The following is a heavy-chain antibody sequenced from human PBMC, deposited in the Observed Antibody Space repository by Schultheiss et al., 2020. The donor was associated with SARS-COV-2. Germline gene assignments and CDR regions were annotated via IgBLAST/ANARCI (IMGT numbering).Heavy chain of an antibody. CDR1: GFMFRNYV. CDR3: ARDLGQRAA. V-gene: IGHV3-30*03. CDR2: IAYDGSDK. D-gene: IGHD3-16*01. Sequence: GGSLRLSCAASGFMFRNYVLSWVRQAPGKGLEWVAVIAYDGSDKYYADSVKGRFTVSRDNAKNSLFLEMNSLRVDDTAVYFCARDLGQRAAWGQGTLVTVSS. J-gene: IGHJ5*02.